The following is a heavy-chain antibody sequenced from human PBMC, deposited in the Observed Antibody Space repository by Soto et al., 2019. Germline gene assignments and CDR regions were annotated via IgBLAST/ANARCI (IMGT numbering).Heavy chain of an antibody. J-gene: IGHJ4*02. D-gene: IGHD3-22*01. CDR1: GYTFTSYA. V-gene: IGHV1-3*01. Sequence: VASVKVSCKASGYTFTSYAMHWVRQAPGQRLEWMGWINAGNGNTKYSQKFQGRVTITRDTSASTAYMELSSLRSEDTAVYYCARGSRLYYYDSSGSTPNFDYWGQGTLVTVSS. CDR2: INAGNGNT. CDR3: ARGSRLYYYDSSGSTPNFDY.